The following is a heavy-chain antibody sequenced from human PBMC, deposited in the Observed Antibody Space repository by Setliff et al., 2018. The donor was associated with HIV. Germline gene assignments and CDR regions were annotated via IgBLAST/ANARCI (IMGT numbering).Heavy chain of an antibody. CDR2: INPNSGGT. Sequence: ASVKVSCKASGYSFTAYHMHWVRQAPGQGLEWTGWINPNSGGTNYAQKFQGRVTMTRDTSIITAYMELSSLTSADTAVYYCARDTVKATFSDYWGQGTLVNVAS. J-gene: IGHJ4*02. V-gene: IGHV1-2*02. D-gene: IGHD4-17*01. CDR1: GYSFTAYH. CDR3: ARDTVKATFSDY.